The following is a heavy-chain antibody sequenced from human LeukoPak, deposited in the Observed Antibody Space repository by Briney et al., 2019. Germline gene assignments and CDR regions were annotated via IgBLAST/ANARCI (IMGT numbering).Heavy chain of an antibody. D-gene: IGHD4-17*01. CDR3: ARVKDYGDHAPD. Sequence: SETLSLTCTVSGGSISSSSYCWGWIRQPPGKGLEWIGSICYSGSTFYNPSLKSRVTLSVDTSKNQFSLKLSSVTAADTAMYYCARVKDYGDHAPDWGQGTLVTASA. V-gene: IGHV4-39*01. CDR2: ICYSGST. J-gene: IGHJ4*02. CDR1: GGSISSSSYC.